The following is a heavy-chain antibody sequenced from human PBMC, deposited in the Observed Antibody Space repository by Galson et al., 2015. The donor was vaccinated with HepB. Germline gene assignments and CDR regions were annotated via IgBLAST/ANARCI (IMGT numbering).Heavy chain of an antibody. J-gene: IGHJ6*02. Sequence: PLRLDGAAYGFTFNGSLMSWARQAPGEGLGWVANIREDGSEKYYVDSVKGRFTISRDNAKNSLYLQMNSLRAEDTAVYYCARDGGDYYGMDVWGQGTTVTVSS. D-gene: IGHD4-17*01. CDR2: IREDGSEK. V-gene: IGHV3-7*03. CDR1: GFTFNGSL. CDR3: ARDGGDYYGMDV.